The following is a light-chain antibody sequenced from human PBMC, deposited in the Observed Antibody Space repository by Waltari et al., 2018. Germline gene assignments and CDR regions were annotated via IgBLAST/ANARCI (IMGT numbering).Light chain of an antibody. J-gene: IGKJ1*01. CDR3: QENNHWPPVWT. Sequence: EIVLTQSPATLSVSPGERVTLSCGASQSVTSNLAWYQQKPGQAPRLIIYAASNRATGIPARFRGSGAGTEFTHTISSLHSEDFAVYYCQENNHWPPVWTFGQGTNVEIK. CDR2: AAS. CDR1: QSVTSN. V-gene: IGKV3-15*01.